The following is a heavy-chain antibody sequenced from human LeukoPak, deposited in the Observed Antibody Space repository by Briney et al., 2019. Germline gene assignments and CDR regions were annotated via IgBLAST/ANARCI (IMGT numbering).Heavy chain of an antibody. Sequence: SETLSLTCTVSGGSISSHYWSWIRQPPGKGLEGIGYIYYSGSTNYNPSLKSRGTISVDTSKNHLSLKLSSVTAADTAVYSCARSNVEMATTEPMDVWGQGTTVTVSS. CDR2: IYYSGST. CDR1: GGSISSHY. V-gene: IGHV4-59*08. CDR3: ARSNVEMATTEPMDV. J-gene: IGHJ6*02. D-gene: IGHD5-24*01.